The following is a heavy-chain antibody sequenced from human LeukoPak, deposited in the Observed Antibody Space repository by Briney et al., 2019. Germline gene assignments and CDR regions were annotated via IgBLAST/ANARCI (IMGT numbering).Heavy chain of an antibody. CDR3: ARPGPHWYFEF. J-gene: IGHJ2*01. V-gene: IGHV5-51*01. Sequence: GESLKISCQSSGYMFTRYWIGWVRQMPGKGLEWMGIIYPDDSDIRYSPPFQGQVTISVDKPISTTYLQWSSLKSSDTAMYYCARPGPHWYFEFWGRGTLVTVSS. CDR1: GYMFTRYW. CDR2: IYPDDSDI.